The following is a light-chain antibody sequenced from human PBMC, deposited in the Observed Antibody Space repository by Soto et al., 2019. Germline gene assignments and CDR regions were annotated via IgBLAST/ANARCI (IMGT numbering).Light chain of an antibody. CDR2: TAS. J-gene: IGKJ2*01. CDR1: QSISSY. V-gene: IGKV1-39*01. Sequence: DIQMTQSPSSLPASVGDRVTITCRASQSISSYLNWYQQKPGKAPKLLIYTASSLHSEVPSRFSGSDSGTDFTLTISSLQPEDFATYYCQQTYSTPYTVGQGTKV. CDR3: QQTYSTPYT.